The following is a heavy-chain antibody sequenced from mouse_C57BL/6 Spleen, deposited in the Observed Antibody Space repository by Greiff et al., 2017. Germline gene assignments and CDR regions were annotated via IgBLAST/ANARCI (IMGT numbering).Heavy chain of an antibody. CDR1: GYTFTSYW. CDR3: ARGGTNDYAMDY. V-gene: IGHV1-52*01. Sequence: VQLQQPGAELVRPGSSVKLSCKASGYTFTSYWMHWVKQRPIQGLEWIGNIDPSDSETHYNQKFKDKATLTVDKSSSTAYMQLSSLTSDDSAVYYCARGGTNDYAMDYWGQGTSVTVSS. D-gene: IGHD1-1*02. CDR2: IDPSDSET. J-gene: IGHJ4*01.